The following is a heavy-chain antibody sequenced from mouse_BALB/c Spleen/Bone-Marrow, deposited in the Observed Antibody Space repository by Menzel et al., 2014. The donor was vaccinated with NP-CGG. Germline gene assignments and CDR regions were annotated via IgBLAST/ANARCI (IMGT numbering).Heavy chain of an antibody. D-gene: IGHD2-1*01. V-gene: IGHV14-3*02. CDR3: ARRGYYGNYYYAMEY. J-gene: IGHJ4*01. CDR1: GFNIKDTY. CDR2: IDPANGNT. Sequence: EVQLQQSGAELVKPGASVKLSCTASGFNIKDTYMHWVKQRPEQGLEWIGRIDPANGNTKYDPKFQGKATITADTSSNTAYLQLSSLTSEDTAVYYCARRGYYGNYYYAMEYWGQGTSVTVSS.